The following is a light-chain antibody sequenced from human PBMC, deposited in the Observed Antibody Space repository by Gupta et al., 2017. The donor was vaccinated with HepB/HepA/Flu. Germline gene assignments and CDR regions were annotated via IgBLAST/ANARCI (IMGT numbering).Light chain of an antibody. Sequence: QSALTQPASVSASPGPSITLTWTGSSHDVGNYNLFSWYQQHPGKAPDLMIYEVTKRPSGVSNRFSGSKSGNTASLTISGLQAEDEADYYCCSYAGSYTFVFGTGTMVTVL. J-gene: IGLJ1*01. CDR3: CSYAGSYTFV. CDR2: EVT. CDR1: SHDVGNYNL. V-gene: IGLV2-23*02.